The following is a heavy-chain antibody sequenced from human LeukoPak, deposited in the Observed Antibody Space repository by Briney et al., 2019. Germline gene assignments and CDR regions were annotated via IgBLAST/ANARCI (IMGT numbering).Heavy chain of an antibody. J-gene: IGHJ4*02. Sequence: TSETLSLSCTVSGGSISSYYWSCIRQPPGKGLEWSGYIYYSGSTNYNPSLKSRVTISVDTSKNQFSLKLSSVTAADTAVYYCARQWSGYYFDYWGQGTLVTVSS. CDR3: ARQWSGYYFDY. D-gene: IGHD3-3*01. CDR2: IYYSGST. CDR1: GGSISSYY. V-gene: IGHV4-59*08.